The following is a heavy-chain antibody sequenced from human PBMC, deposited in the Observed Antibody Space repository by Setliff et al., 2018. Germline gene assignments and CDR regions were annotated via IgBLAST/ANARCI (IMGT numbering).Heavy chain of an antibody. D-gene: IGHD3-3*01. J-gene: IGHJ4*02. CDR2: INPNSGGT. CDR1: GYTFTGYY. V-gene: IGHV1-2*04. CDR3: ARMAGWESAPRFITIFGVVDY. Sequence: ASVKVSCKASGYTFTGYYMHWVRQAPGQGLEWMGWINPNSGGTNYAQKFQGWVTMTRDTSISTAYMELSRLRSDDTAVYYCARMAGWESAPRFITIFGVVDYWGQGTLVTVSS.